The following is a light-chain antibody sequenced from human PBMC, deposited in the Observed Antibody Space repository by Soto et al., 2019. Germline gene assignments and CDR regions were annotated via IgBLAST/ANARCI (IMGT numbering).Light chain of an antibody. CDR1: QSISSY. CDR3: QQCYSTPLT. V-gene: IGKV1-39*01. Sequence: DIQMTQSPSSLSASVGDRVTITCRASQSISSYLNWYQQKPGKAPKLLIYAASSLHSGVPSRFSGSGSGTDFTLTISSLQPEDFATYYCQQCYSTPLTFGPGTKVDIK. CDR2: AAS. J-gene: IGKJ3*01.